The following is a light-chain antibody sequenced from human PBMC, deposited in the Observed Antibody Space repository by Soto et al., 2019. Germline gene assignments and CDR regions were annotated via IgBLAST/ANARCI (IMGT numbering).Light chain of an antibody. V-gene: IGKV1-5*03. J-gene: IGKJ1*01. CDR2: KAS. CDR1: QTISSW. CDR3: QHYNSYSEA. Sequence: VRMTQSPSTVSGSIGDRVTITCLASQTISSWLAWYQQKPGKAPKLLIYKASTLKSGVPSRFSGSGSGTEFTLTISSLQPDDFATYYSQHYNSYSEAFGQGTKVDIK.